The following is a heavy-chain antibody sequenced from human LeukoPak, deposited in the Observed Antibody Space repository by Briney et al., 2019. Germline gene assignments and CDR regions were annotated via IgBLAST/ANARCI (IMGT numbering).Heavy chain of an antibody. CDR1: GGSFSGYY. D-gene: IGHD2-15*01. V-gene: IGHV4-34*01. CDR2: INHSGST. J-gene: IGHJ4*02. CDR3: ARRVLRYCSGGSCYRLPYFDY. Sequence: SETLSHTCAVYGGSFSGYYWSWIRQPPGKGLEWIGEINHSGSTNYNPSLKSRVTISVDTSKNQFSLKLSSVTAADTAVYYCARRVLRYCSGGSCYRLPYFDYWGQGTLVTVSS.